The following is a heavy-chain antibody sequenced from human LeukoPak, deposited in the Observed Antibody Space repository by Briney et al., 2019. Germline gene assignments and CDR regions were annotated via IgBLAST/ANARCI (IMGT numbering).Heavy chain of an antibody. D-gene: IGHD1-26*01. CDR1: GFTFSSYG. CDR3: AKARSGESWAFDF. Sequence: GGSLRLSCAASGFTFSSYGMHWVRQAPGKGLEWVALISYDDPDKYYADSVKGRFTISRDNSKNTLYIEMNSLKTEDTAIYYCAKARSGESWAFDFWGQGTLVTVPS. CDR2: ISYDDPDK. J-gene: IGHJ4*02. V-gene: IGHV3-30*18.